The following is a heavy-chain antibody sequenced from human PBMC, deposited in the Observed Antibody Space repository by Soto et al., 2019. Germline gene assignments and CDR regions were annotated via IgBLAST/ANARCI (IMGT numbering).Heavy chain of an antibody. D-gene: IGHD2-21*01. V-gene: IGHV3-30-3*01. Sequence: PGGSLRLSCAASGFTFSSYAMHWVRQAPGKGLEWVAFISYDGSNKYYADSVKGRFTISRDNSKNTLYLQMNSLRAEDTAVYYCARGGLLYYYYYGMDVWGQGITVTVSS. CDR2: ISYDGSNK. CDR1: GFTFSSYA. J-gene: IGHJ6*02. CDR3: ARGGLLYYYYYGMDV.